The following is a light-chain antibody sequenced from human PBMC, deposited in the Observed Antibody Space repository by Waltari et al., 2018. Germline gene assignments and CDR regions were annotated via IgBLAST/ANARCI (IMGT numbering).Light chain of an antibody. J-gene: IGKJ4*01. CDR1: QSISSY. Sequence: EILMPHSPATPSVSPAARVTLSCRASQSISSYLAWYQQKPGQAPRLLIYDASTRATGIPARFGGSGSGTDFTLTISSLQSEDFAVYYCQQYDKLPLTFGGGTEVEIK. V-gene: IGKV3-15*01. CDR2: DAS. CDR3: QQYDKLPLT.